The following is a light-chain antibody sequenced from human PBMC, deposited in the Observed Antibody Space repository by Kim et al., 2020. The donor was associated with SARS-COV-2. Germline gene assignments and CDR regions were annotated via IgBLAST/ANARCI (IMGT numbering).Light chain of an antibody. V-gene: IGKV3-15*01. CDR1: QSVRSN. CDR3: QQYNDWRWT. CDR2: GAA. Sequence: EIVMTQSPATLSVSPGERATLSCRASQSVRSNLAWYQQKPGQAPRLLIYGAATRATGLPARFSGSGSGTEFTLTISSLQSEDFAVYYCQQYNDWRWTFGQGTKVDIK. J-gene: IGKJ1*01.